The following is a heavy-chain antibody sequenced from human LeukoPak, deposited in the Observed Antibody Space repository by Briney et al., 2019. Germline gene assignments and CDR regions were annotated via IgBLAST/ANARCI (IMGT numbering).Heavy chain of an antibody. CDR3: ARGRRYCSSTSCYLSYYYYYMDV. CDR2: IKQDGSEK. Sequence: GGSLRLSCAASGFTFSSYWMSWVRQAPGKGLEWVANIKQDGSEKYYVDSVKGRFTISRDNAKNSLYLQMNSLRAEDTAVYYCARGRRYCSSTSCYLSYYYYYMDVWGKGTTVTVSS. D-gene: IGHD2-2*01. V-gene: IGHV3-7*01. CDR1: GFTFSSYW. J-gene: IGHJ6*03.